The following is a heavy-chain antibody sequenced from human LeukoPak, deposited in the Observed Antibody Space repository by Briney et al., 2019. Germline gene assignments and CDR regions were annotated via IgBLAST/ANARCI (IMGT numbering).Heavy chain of an antibody. CDR3: SRGRQYQLLFDY. CDR2: IWYDGSNK. J-gene: IGHJ4*02. Sequence: GGSLRLSCAASGFTFSSYGMHWVRQAPGKGLEWVAVIWYDGSNKYYADSVKGRFTISRDNSKNTLYLQMNSLRAEDTAVYYCSRGRQYQLLFDYWGQGTLVTVSS. V-gene: IGHV3-33*01. CDR1: GFTFSSYG. D-gene: IGHD2-2*01.